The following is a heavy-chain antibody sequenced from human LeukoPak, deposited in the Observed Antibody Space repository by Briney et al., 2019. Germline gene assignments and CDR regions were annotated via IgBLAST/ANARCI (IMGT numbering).Heavy chain of an antibody. D-gene: IGHD2-2*01. V-gene: IGHV3-21*01. CDR2: ISSSSSYI. J-gene: IGHJ6*02. CDR1: GFTFSSYS. CDR3: ARVQVPAAMVSRINPTFYYYYGMDV. Sequence: GGSLRLSCAASGFTFSSYSMDWVRQAPGKGLEWVSSISSSSSYIYYADSVKGRFTISRDNAKNSLYLQMNSLRAEDTAVYYCARVQVPAAMVSRINPTFYYYYGMDVWGQGTTVTVSS.